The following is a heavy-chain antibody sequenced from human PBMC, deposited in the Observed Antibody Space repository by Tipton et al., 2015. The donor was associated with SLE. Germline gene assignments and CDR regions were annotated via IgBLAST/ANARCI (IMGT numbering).Heavy chain of an antibody. V-gene: IGHV4-30-4*01. J-gene: IGHJ3*02. D-gene: IGHD2-15*01. CDR2: IYYSGST. CDR1: GGSISSGDYY. CDR3: AREGRVVVAATQGAFDI. Sequence: TLSLTCAVSGGSISSGDYYWSWIRQPPGKGLEWIGYIYYSGSTYYNPSLKSRVTISVDTSKNQFSLKLSSVTAADTAVYYCAREGRVVVAATQGAFDIWGQGTMVTVSS.